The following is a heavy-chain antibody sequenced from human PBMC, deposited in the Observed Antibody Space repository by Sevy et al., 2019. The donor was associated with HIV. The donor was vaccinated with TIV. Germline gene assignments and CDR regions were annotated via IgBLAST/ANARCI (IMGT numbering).Heavy chain of an antibody. V-gene: IGHV3-21*01. J-gene: IGHJ6*02. CDR2: ISSSSNYI. CDR1: GFTFSDYN. Sequence: GGSLRLSCAASGFTFSDYNMNWVRQTPGKGLEWVSSISSSSNYIYYADSVKGRFTISRDNAKNSLYLQMNSLRAEDTAEYYCARETSSLGGGIYYGMDVWGQGTTVTVSS. CDR3: ARETSSLGGGIYYGMDV. D-gene: IGHD3-10*01.